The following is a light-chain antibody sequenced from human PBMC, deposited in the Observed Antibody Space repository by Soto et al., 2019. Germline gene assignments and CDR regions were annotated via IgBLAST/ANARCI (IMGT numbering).Light chain of an antibody. Sequence: EIVMTQSPAPLSVSPGERATLSCRASQSVSSNLAWYQQKPGQAPRLLIYGASTRATGIPARFSGSGSGTEFTLTISSLQSEDFAVYYCQQYNNWRTFGQGTKVDI. J-gene: IGKJ1*01. CDR1: QSVSSN. CDR2: GAS. CDR3: QQYNNWRT. V-gene: IGKV3-15*01.